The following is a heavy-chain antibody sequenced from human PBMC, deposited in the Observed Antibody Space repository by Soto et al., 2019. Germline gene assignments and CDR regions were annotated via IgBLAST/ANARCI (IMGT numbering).Heavy chain of an antibody. V-gene: IGHV4-31*03. CDR2: TSNSGST. CDR3: PRGGGSTKVDY. J-gene: IGHJ4*02. CDR1: GGSITSSGYY. Sequence: QVQLQESGPGLVKPSQTLSLTCTVSGGSITSSGYYWSWIRQHPGEGLEWMGFTSNSGSTAYNTSLKSRVTISVGTSSNQFSLNLKSVTAGDTAVYYCPRGGGSTKVDYWGQGTVVTVSP. D-gene: IGHD2-2*01.